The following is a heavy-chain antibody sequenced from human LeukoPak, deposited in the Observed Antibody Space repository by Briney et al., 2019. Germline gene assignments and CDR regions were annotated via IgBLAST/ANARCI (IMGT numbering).Heavy chain of an antibody. V-gene: IGHV4-34*01. Sequence: SETLSLTCAVYGGSFSGYYWSWIRQPPGKGLEWIGEINHSGSTNYNPSLKSRVTISVDTSKNQFSLKLSSVTAADTAVYYCARDAAVVGTTSWGQGTLVTVSS. J-gene: IGHJ5*02. CDR3: ARDAAVVGTTS. D-gene: IGHD1-1*01. CDR2: INHSGST. CDR1: GGSFSGYY.